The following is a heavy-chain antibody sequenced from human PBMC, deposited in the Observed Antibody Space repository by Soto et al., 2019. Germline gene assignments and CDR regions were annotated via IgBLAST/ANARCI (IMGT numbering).Heavy chain of an antibody. D-gene: IGHD3-10*01. CDR2: ISGSGGST. CDR1: GFPLSSYA. J-gene: IGHJ4*02. Sequence: VQLLESGGGLVQPGGSLRLSCAASGFPLSSYAMSWVRQAPGKGLEWVSAISGSGGSTYYADSVKGRFTISRDNSKNTLYLQMNSLRAEDTAVYYCAKDTFNYYGSGSYFDYWGQGTLVTVSS. CDR3: AKDTFNYYGSGSYFDY. V-gene: IGHV3-23*01.